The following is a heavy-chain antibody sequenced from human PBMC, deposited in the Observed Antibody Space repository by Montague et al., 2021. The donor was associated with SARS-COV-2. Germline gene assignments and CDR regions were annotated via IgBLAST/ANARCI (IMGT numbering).Heavy chain of an antibody. D-gene: IGHD6-13*01. CDR3: ARVSSNWSDAFDV. V-gene: IGHV3-11*01. CDR1: GFTFSDYY. J-gene: IGHJ3*01. Sequence: SLKLPCAASGFTFSDYYMSWFRQAPGKGLEWLSYISSGGTTIFYADSVKGRLTISRDNAENSLYLQVNSLRGEDTAVYYCARVSSNWSDAFDVWGQGTMVTVSS. CDR2: ISSGGTTI.